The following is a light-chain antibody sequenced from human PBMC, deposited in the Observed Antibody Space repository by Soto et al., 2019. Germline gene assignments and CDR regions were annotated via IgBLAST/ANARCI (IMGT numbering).Light chain of an antibody. V-gene: IGLV2-14*01. Sequence: QSALTQPASVSGSPGQSITISCTGTSTNIGVYNYVSWYQQHPGKAPKLMIYEVNTRPSGISNRFSGSKSGNTASLTISGLQAEDEADYYCSSLTTSSTWVFGGGTKVTVL. J-gene: IGLJ3*02. CDR2: EVN. CDR3: SSLTTSSTWV. CDR1: STNIGVYNY.